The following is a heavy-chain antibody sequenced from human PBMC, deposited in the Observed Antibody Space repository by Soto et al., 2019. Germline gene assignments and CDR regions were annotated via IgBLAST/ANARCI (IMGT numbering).Heavy chain of an antibody. V-gene: IGHV1-69*12. D-gene: IGHD1-20*01. Sequence: QVQLVQSGAEVKQPGSSVKVSCKAAGGTFNRSAISWVRQAPGQGLEWMGGIIPFFNTANSAQKFQGRVTFTADEATATAYTDLSRLRADDTAIYYCARLTYLNTWPVFDYWGQGTLVTVSS. CDR3: ARLTYLNTWPVFDY. CDR1: GGTFNRSA. CDR2: IIPFFNTA. J-gene: IGHJ4*02.